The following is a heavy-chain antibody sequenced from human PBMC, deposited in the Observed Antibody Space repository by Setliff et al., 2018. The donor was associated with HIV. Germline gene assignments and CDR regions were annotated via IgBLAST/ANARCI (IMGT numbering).Heavy chain of an antibody. J-gene: IGHJ4*02. CDR2: IYTSGST. CDR3: ARSKRSWYSRDAGGSVGNYYFDY. Sequence: SETLSLTCSVSGGSISSGSYYWSWIRQPAGKGLEWIGHIYTSGSTNYNPSLKSRVTISGDTSRNQFSLKLSSVTAADTAVYYCARSKRSWYSRDAGGSVGNYYFDYWGQGTLVTVSS. D-gene: IGHD6-13*01. CDR1: GGSISSGSYY. V-gene: IGHV4-61*09.